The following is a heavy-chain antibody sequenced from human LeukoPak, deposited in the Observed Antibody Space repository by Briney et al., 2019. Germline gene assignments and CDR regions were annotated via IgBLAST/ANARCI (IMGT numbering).Heavy chain of an antibody. CDR2: IIPIFGTA. Sequence: ASVKVSCKASGGTFSSYAISWVRQARGQGLEWMGGIIPIFGTANYAQKFQGRVTITADESTSTAYMELSSLRSEDTAVYYCARLPLLYSSGMDYWGQGTLVTVSS. D-gene: IGHD6-19*01. CDR3: ARLPLLYSSGMDY. V-gene: IGHV1-69*01. J-gene: IGHJ4*02. CDR1: GGTFSSYA.